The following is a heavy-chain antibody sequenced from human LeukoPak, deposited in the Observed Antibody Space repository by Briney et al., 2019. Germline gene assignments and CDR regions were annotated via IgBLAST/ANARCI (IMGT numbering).Heavy chain of an antibody. CDR2: ISWNSGSI. D-gene: IGHD2/OR15-2a*01. CDR3: ARILGGFDY. Sequence: GRSLRLSCAASGFTFDDYAMHWVRQAPGKGLEWVSGISWNSGSIGYADSVKGRFTISRDNAKNSLYLQMNSLRAEDTALYYCARILGGFDYWGQGTLVTVSS. CDR1: GFTFDDYA. J-gene: IGHJ4*02. V-gene: IGHV3-9*01.